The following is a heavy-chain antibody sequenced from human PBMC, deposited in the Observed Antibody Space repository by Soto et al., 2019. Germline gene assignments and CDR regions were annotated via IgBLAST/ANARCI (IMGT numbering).Heavy chain of an antibody. Sequence: QPGGSLRLSCAASGFTFSSYAMHWVRQAPGKGLEWVAVISYDGSNKYYADSVKGRFTISRDNSKNTLYLQMNSLRAEDTAVYYCARDGSRIDTHRTEYYYYGMDVWGQGTTVTVSS. D-gene: IGHD1-1*01. CDR3: ARDGSRIDTHRTEYYYYGMDV. J-gene: IGHJ6*02. CDR2: ISYDGSNK. V-gene: IGHV3-30-3*01. CDR1: GFTFSSYA.